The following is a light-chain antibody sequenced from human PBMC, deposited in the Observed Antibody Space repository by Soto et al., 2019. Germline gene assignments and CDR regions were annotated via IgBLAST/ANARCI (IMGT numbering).Light chain of an antibody. CDR1: SSDLAIYNY. Sequence: QSALTQPASVSGSPGQSITTSRTGTSSDLAIYNYVSWYQQQPGKAPKLMIYQVTNRPSGVSNRFSGSRSGNTASLTISGLQAEDEADYYCSSYTDSSNYVFGTGTKVTVL. J-gene: IGLJ1*01. V-gene: IGLV2-14*01. CDR3: SSYTDSSNYV. CDR2: QVT.